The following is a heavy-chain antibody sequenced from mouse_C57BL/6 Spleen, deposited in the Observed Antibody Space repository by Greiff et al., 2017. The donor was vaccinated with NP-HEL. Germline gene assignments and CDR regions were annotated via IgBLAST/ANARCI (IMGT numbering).Heavy chain of an antibody. D-gene: IGHD4-1*01. V-gene: IGHV5-4*01. CDR2: ISDGGSYT. CDR1: GFTFRSYA. Sequence: EVQLVESGGGLVKPGGSLKLSCAASGFTFRSYAMSWVRQTPEKRLEWVATISDGGSYTYYPDNVKGRFTISRDNAKNNLYLQMSHLKSEDTAMYYCARGWDGAWFAYWGQGTLVTVSA. CDR3: ARGWDGAWFAY. J-gene: IGHJ3*01.